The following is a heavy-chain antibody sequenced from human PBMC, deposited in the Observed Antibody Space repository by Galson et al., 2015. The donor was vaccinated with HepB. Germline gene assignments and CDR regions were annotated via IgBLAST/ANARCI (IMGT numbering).Heavy chain of an antibody. CDR1: GYTFTSYG. D-gene: IGHD7-27*01. J-gene: IGHJ6*03. CDR3: ARDLGPHGEYYYYYYMDV. Sequence: SVKVSCKASGYTFTSYGISWVRQAPGQGLEWMGWISAYNGNTNYAQKLQGRVTMTTDTSTSTAYMELRTLRSDDTAVYYCARDLGPHGEYYYYYYMDVWGKGTTVTVSS. V-gene: IGHV1-18*01. CDR2: ISAYNGNT.